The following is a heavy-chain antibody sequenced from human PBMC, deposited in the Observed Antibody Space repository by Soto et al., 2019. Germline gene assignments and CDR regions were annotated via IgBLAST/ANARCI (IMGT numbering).Heavy chain of an antibody. CDR2: LGAADDP. V-gene: IGHV3-13*05. CDR3: ARAYLGWLARRGDYYYALDV. CDR1: GFSFRDYD. J-gene: IGHJ6*02. Sequence: EVQLVESGGGSVQPGGSLRLSCAASGFSFRDYDMHWVRQRTGKGLEWVSGLGAADDPYYVRSVKGRFSVSRDNAQSSLYLQMNIMRVDDTAVYYFARAYLGWLARRGDYYYALDVWGRGTTVTVSS. D-gene: IGHD6-19*01.